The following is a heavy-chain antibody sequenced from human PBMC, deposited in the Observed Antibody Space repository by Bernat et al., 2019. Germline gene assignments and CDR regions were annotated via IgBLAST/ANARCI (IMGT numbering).Heavy chain of an antibody. CDR1: GFTFSDYY. V-gene: IGHV3-7*01. D-gene: IGHD3-3*01. J-gene: IGHJ4*02. CDR2: IKQDGSEK. CDR3: ASWSGYYSETY. Sequence: VQLVESGGGLVKPGGSLRLSCAASGFTFSDYYMSWIRQAPGKGLGWVANIKQDGSEKYYVDSVKGRFTISRDNAKNSLYLQMNSLRAEDTAMYYCASWSGYYSETYWGQGTLVTVSS.